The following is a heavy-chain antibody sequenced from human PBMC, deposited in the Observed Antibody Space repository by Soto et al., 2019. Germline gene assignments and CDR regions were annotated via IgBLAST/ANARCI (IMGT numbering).Heavy chain of an antibody. CDR1: GYTFTSYA. CDR3: ARCSGGSCYGDDAFDI. V-gene: IGHV1-3*01. Sequence: GAAVKVSCKASGYTFTSYAMHWVRQAPGQRLEWMGWINAGNGNTKYSQKFQGRVTITRDTSASTAYMELSSLRSEDTAVYYCARCSGGSCYGDDAFDIWGQGTMVTV. D-gene: IGHD2-15*01. CDR2: INAGNGNT. J-gene: IGHJ3*02.